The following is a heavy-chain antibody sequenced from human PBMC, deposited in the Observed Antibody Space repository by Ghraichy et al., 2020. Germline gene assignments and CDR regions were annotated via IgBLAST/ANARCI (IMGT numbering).Heavy chain of an antibody. J-gene: IGHJ4*02. V-gene: IGHV4-39*07. D-gene: IGHD2-15*01. Sequence: SETLSLTCTVSVGSISSSSYYWGWIRQPPGQGLEWIGRIYYSGSPYYNPSLKSRVTISVDTSKNQFSLKLSSVTAADTAVYYCARDRDIVVVVAAAFDYWRQVPLVTVPS. CDR1: VGSISSSSYY. CDR2: IYYSGSP. CDR3: ARDRDIVVVVAAAFDY.